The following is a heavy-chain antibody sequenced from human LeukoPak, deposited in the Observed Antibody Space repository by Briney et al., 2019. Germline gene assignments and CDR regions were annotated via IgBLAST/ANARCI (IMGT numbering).Heavy chain of an antibody. CDR3: VRGVGVSRFNYFDP. CDR2: IWYDASNK. CDR1: GFAFSSFG. J-gene: IGHJ5*02. Sequence: GGSLRLSCAASGFAFSSFGMHWVRQAPGKGLEWVAVIWYDASNKYYADSVKGRFTISRDNSKNTLFLQMNSLRDDDTAVYYCVRGVGVSRFNYFDPWGQGTLVIVSS. D-gene: IGHD6-13*01. V-gene: IGHV3-33*01.